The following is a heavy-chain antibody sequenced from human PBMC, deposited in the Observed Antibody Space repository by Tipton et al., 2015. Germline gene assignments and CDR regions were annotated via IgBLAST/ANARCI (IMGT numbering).Heavy chain of an antibody. J-gene: IGHJ4*02. CDR2: IKSIMDGGTT. CDR1: GFTFSGGW. D-gene: IGHD3-3*01. Sequence: GSLRLSCADSGFTFSGGWMSWVRQSPGKGLEWVGRIKSIMDGGTTDYAAPVKGRFTISRDDSSNTLYLQMNSLKTEDTAVYYCTTEGPDFWSGYPYWGQGTLVTVSS. CDR3: TTEGPDFWSGYPY. V-gene: IGHV3-15*01.